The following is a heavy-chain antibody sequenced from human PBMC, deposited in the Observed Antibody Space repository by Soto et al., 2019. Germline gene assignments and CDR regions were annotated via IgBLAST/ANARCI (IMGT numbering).Heavy chain of an antibody. V-gene: IGHV3-23*01. J-gene: IGHJ6*02. Sequence: GGSLRLSCAASGCTFSTYAMSWVRQAPGKGLEWVSAISGSGGSTYYADSVKGRFTLSRDNSKNTLYLQMNSLRAEDTAIYYCAKCLPSTHYYYYYGMDVCGQGTTVTVPS. CDR2: ISGSGGST. CDR1: GCTFSTYA. D-gene: IGHD2-2*01. CDR3: AKCLPSTHYYYYYGMDV.